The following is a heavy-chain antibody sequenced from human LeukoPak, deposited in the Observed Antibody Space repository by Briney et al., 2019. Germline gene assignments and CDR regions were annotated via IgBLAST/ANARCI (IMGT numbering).Heavy chain of an antibody. CDR2: ISYSGST. J-gene: IGHJ4*02. CDR3: ARDLSL. V-gene: IGHV4-59*01. Sequence: SETLSLTCSVSGGSISSYYWNWIRQPPGKGLEWVGSISYSGSTNYNPSLESRVTISVDTSKNQISLKLSSVTAADTAVYYCARDLSLWGQGTLVTVSS. CDR1: GGSISSYY. D-gene: IGHD3-9*01.